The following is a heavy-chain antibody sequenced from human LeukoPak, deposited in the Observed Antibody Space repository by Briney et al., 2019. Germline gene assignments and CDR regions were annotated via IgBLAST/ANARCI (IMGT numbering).Heavy chain of an antibody. J-gene: IGHJ4*02. V-gene: IGHV3-23*01. D-gene: IGHD1-14*01. Sequence: PAGSLRLSCAASGFTFSSYAMSWVRQAPGKGLEWVSAISGSGGSTYYADSVKGRFTISRDNSKNTLYLQMNSLRAEDTAVYYCAKDDGSVVGYFDYWGQGTLVTVSS. CDR2: ISGSGGST. CDR3: AKDDGSVVGYFDY. CDR1: GFTFSSYA.